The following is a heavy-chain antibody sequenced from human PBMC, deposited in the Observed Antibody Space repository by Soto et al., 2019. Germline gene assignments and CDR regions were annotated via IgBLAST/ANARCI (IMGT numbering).Heavy chain of an antibody. CDR1: GGSFSGYC. V-gene: IGHV4-34*01. Sequence: SETLSLTCAVYGGSFSGYCWSWIRQTPGERLEWVGDICHGGGANYNPSLKSRVSFSMDPSKNQFSLKPNSVMAADTAVYYCAGYSNSWSKYVKHWGRGSLVTVSS. CDR2: ICHGGGA. J-gene: IGHJ1*01. CDR3: AGYSNSWSKYVKH. D-gene: IGHD6-13*01.